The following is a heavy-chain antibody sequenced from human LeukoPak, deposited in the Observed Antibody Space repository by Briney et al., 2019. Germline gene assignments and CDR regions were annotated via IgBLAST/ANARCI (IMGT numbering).Heavy chain of an antibody. J-gene: IGHJ6*02. Sequence: ASVKVSCKAPGYTFTGYYMHWVRQAPGQGLEWMGWINPNSGGTNYAQKFQGRVTMARDTSISTAYMELSRLRSDDTAVYYCARDLVHSSSSYYYYYGMDVWGQGTTVTVSS. CDR2: INPNSGGT. CDR1: GYTFTGYY. CDR3: ARDLVHSSSSYYYYYGMDV. D-gene: IGHD6-6*01. V-gene: IGHV1-2*02.